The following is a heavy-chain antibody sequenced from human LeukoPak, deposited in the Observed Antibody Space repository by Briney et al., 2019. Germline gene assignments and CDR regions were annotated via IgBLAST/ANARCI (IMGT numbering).Heavy chain of an antibody. CDR2: IYYSGST. Sequence: SETLSLTCTVSGGSISSGGYYWSWIRQHPGKGLEWIGYIYYSGSTYYNPSLKSRVTISVDTSKNQFSLKLGSVTAADTAVYYCARLVVPAASFDYWGQGTLVTVSS. V-gene: IGHV4-31*03. CDR1: GGSISSGGYY. J-gene: IGHJ4*02. D-gene: IGHD2-2*01. CDR3: ARLVVPAASFDY.